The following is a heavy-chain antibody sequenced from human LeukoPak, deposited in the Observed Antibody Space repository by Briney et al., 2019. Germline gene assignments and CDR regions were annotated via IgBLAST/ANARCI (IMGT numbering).Heavy chain of an antibody. V-gene: IGHV4-59*01. CDR3: ARAAFSSRYGFDY. CDR2: IHYSGST. Sequence: SETLSLTCTVSGGSISSYYWSWIRQPPGKGLEWIGYIHYSGSTTYNPSLKSRVTISVDTSKNQFSLKLSSVTAADTAVYNCARAAFSSRYGFDYWGQGTLVTVSS. CDR1: GGSISSYY. J-gene: IGHJ4*02. D-gene: IGHD6-13*01.